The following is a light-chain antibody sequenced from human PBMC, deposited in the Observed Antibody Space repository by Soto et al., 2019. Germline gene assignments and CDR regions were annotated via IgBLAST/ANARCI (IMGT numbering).Light chain of an antibody. V-gene: IGLV2-14*01. CDR1: SSDVGGHNS. CDR3: SSYTSSSTLV. CDR2: DVS. J-gene: IGLJ1*01. Sequence: QSALTQPASVSGSPGQSITISCTGTSSDVGGHNSVAWYQHNPGKAPKLMIYDVSNRASGVSSRFSGSKSGNTASLSISGLQAEDEADYYCSSYTSSSTLVFGTGTKLTVL.